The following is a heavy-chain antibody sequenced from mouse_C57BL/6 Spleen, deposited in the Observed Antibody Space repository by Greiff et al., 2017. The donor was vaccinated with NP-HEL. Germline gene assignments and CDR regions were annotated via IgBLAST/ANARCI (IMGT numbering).Heavy chain of an antibody. V-gene: IGHV8-12*01. CDR2: IYWADDQ. D-gene: IGHD4-1*01. CDR1: GFSLSTSGMG. CDR3: ARSPSLNWAWFAY. J-gene: IGHJ3*01. Sequence: VKLMESGPGILQSSQTLSLTCSFSGFSLSTSGMGVSWIRQPSGKGLEWLAHIYWADDQRANPSLQSRLTISKATSRNQVFLKITSVDTADTATYYCARSPSLNWAWFAYWGQGTLVTVSA.